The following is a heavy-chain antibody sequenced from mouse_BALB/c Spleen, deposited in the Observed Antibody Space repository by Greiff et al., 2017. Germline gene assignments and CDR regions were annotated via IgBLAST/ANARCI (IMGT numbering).Heavy chain of an antibody. Sequence: QVQLQQSGPGLVAPSQSLSITCTVSGFSLTSYGVHWVRQPPGKGLEWLGVIWAGGSTNYNSALMSRLSISKDNSKSQVFLKMNSLQTDDTAMYYCARDKGSTVVANYFDYWGQGTTLTVSS. V-gene: IGHV2-9*02. CDR3: ARDKGSTVVANYFDY. D-gene: IGHD1-1*01. J-gene: IGHJ2*01. CDR2: IWAGGST. CDR1: GFSLTSYG.